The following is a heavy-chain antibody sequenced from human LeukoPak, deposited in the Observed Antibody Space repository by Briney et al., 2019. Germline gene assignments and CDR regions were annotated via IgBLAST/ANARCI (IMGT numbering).Heavy chain of an antibody. D-gene: IGHD6-19*01. CDR2: ISWNSGSI. CDR1: GFTFDDYA. CDR3: AREKRAGYFDY. Sequence: GGSLRLSCAASGFTFDDYAMHWVRQAPGKALEWVSGISWNSGSIGYADSVKGRFTISRDNAKNSLYLQMNSLRAEDTALYYCAREKRAGYFDYWGQGTLVTVSS. V-gene: IGHV3-9*01. J-gene: IGHJ4*02.